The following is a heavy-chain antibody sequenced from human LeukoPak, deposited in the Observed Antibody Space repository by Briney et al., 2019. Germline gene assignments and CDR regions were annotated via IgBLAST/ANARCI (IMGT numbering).Heavy chain of an antibody. V-gene: IGHV1-2*02. J-gene: IGHJ5*02. CDR2: INPNSGGT. Sequence: GASVKVSCKASGYTFTGYYMHWVRQAPGQGLEWMGWINPNSGGTNYAQKFQGRVTMTRDTSISTAYMELSRLRSDDTAVYYCARMYSSSSMDVNWFDPWGQGTLVTVSS. CDR3: ARMYSSSSMDVNWFDP. D-gene: IGHD6-6*01. CDR1: GYTFTGYY.